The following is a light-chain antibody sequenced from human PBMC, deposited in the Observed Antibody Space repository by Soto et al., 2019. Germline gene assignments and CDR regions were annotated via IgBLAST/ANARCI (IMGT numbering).Light chain of an antibody. CDR2: EDD. V-gene: IGLV6-57*04. CDR1: SGSIASKF. Sequence: NFMLTQPHSVSESPGKTVTISCTRSSGSIASKFVQWFQQRPGSAPTTVIYEDDRRPSGVPDRFSGSIDSSSNSASLTISGLKTEDEADYYCQSYDNTNVGFGGGTKLPVL. CDR3: QSYDNTNVG. J-gene: IGLJ2*01.